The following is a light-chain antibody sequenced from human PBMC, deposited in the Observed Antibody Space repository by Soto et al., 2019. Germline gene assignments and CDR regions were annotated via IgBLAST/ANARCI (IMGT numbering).Light chain of an antibody. CDR3: QQRSNWPGYT. Sequence: ETVLTQSPGTLSLSPGERATLSCRASESVRTSLAWYQQKPGQAPSLLIYGASKRATGIPARFSGSGSGTDFTLTISSLEPEDFAVYYCQQRSNWPGYTFGQGTRLEIK. J-gene: IGKJ2*01. CDR1: ESVRTS. V-gene: IGKV3-11*01. CDR2: GAS.